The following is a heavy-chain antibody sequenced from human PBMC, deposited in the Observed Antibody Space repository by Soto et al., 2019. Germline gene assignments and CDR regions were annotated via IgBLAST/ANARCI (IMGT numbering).Heavy chain of an antibody. J-gene: IGHJ4*02. CDR3: ARVGGSYIDY. CDR1: GGSISSYY. V-gene: IGHV4-34*01. CDR2: INHSGST. Sequence: SATLSPTCGVSGGSISSYYWSWIRQPPGKGLEWIGEINHSGSTNYNPSLKSRVTISVDTSKNQFSLKLSSVTAADTAVYYCARVGGSYIDYWGQGTLVTVSS. D-gene: IGHD1-26*01.